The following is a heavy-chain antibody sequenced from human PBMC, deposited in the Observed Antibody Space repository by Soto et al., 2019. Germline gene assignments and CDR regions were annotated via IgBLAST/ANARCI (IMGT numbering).Heavy chain of an antibody. CDR1: GGTFSSYA. J-gene: IGHJ4*02. Sequence: QVQLVQSGAEVKKPGSSVKVSCKASGGTFSSYAISWVRQAPGQGLEWMGGIIPIFGTANYAQKFQGRVTITADKSTSTAYMELSSLRSEDTAVHYCAREGDCSSTSCHPYFDYWGQGTLVTVSS. D-gene: IGHD2-2*01. CDR2: IIPIFGTA. V-gene: IGHV1-69*06. CDR3: AREGDCSSTSCHPYFDY.